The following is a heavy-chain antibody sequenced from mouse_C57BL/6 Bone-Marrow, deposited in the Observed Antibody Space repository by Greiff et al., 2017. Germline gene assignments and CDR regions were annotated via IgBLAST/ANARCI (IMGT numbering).Heavy chain of an antibody. Sequence: VQLQQSGAELVRPGTSVKVSCKASGYAFTNYLIEWVKQRPGQGLEWIGVINPGSGGTNYNEKFKGKATLTADKSSSTAYMPLSSLTSEDSAFYFCARSSYGYDGLFAYWGQGTLVTVSA. CDR1: GYAFTNYL. J-gene: IGHJ3*01. V-gene: IGHV1-54*01. D-gene: IGHD2-2*01. CDR3: ARSSYGYDGLFAY. CDR2: INPGSGGT.